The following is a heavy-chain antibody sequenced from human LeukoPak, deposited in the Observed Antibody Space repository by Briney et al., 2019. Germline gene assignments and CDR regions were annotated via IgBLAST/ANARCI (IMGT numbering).Heavy chain of an antibody. V-gene: IGHV3-53*01. CDR1: GFTVRSNY. J-gene: IGHJ4*02. CDR3: ARGVSSGRYNYFDY. D-gene: IGHD6-19*01. Sequence: PGGSLRLSCAASGFTVRSNYMRWVRQAPGKGLEWVSVIFSGGTKYYADSVEGRFTISRDNSKNSLYLQMNSLRAEDTAVYYCARGVSSGRYNYFDYWGQGTLVTVSS. CDR2: IFSGGTK.